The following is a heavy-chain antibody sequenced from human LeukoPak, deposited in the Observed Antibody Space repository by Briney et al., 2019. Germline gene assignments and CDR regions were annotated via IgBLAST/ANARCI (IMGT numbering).Heavy chain of an antibody. CDR1: GFTFSSYA. CDR2: ISGSGGST. Sequence: PGGSLRLSCAASGFTFSSYAMSWVRQAPGKGLEWVSAISGSGGSTYYADSVKGRFTISRDNSKNTLYLQVNSLRAEDTAVYYCASYYDFWSGYYDDAFDIWGQGTMVTVSS. V-gene: IGHV3-23*01. D-gene: IGHD3-3*01. J-gene: IGHJ3*02. CDR3: ASYYDFWSGYYDDAFDI.